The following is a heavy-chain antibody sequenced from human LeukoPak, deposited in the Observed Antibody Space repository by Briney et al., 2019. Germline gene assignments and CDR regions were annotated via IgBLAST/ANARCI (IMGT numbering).Heavy chain of an antibody. Sequence: PGRSLRLSCAASGFTFSSYAMHWVRQAPGKGLEWVAVISYDGSNKYYADSVKGRFTISRDNSKNTLYLQMNSLRAEDTAVYYCARALGYTHNNPTDYWGQGTLVTVSS. D-gene: IGHD6-13*01. V-gene: IGHV3-30-3*01. CDR1: GFTFSSYA. CDR2: ISYDGSNK. CDR3: ARALGYTHNNPTDY. J-gene: IGHJ4*02.